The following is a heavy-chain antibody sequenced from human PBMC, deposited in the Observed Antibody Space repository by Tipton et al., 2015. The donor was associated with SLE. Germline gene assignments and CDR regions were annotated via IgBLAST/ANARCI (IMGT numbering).Heavy chain of an antibody. J-gene: IGHJ4*02. V-gene: IGHV4-38-2*01. D-gene: IGHD3-3*01. CDR1: TFSISSGYY. Sequence: TLSLTCDVSTFSISSGYYWAWIRQPPGKGLEWIGESNHIGSTNYNPSLKSRVTISVNTSKNQFSLRLSSVTAADTAVYYCARAGSFYDFWSGYDYWGQGTLVTVSS. CDR3: ARAGSFYDFWSGYDY. CDR2: SNHIGST.